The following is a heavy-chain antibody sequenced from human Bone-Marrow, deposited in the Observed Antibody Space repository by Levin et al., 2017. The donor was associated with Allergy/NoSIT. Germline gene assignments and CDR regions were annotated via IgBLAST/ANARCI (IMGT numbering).Heavy chain of an antibody. CDR3: ARLSFRGGPSSWYERENYYYYGMDV. Sequence: SQTLSLTCAVYGGSFSGYYWSWIRQPPGKGLEWIGEINHSGSTNYNPSLKSRVTISVDTSKNQFSLKLSSVTAADTAVYYCARLSFRGGPSSWYERENYYYYGMDVWGQGTTVTVSS. D-gene: IGHD6-13*01. J-gene: IGHJ6*02. V-gene: IGHV4-34*01. CDR2: INHSGST. CDR1: GGSFSGYY.